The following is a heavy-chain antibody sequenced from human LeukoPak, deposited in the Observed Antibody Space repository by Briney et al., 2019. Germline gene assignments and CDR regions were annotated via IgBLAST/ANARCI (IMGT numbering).Heavy chain of an antibody. D-gene: IGHD7-27*01. Sequence: ASVKVSCKASGGTFSSYAISWVRQAPGQGLEWMGGIIPIFGTANYAQKFQGRVTITTDESTSTAYMELNSLKTEDTAVYYCARDLTGELRNYWGQGTLVTVSS. J-gene: IGHJ4*02. CDR3: ARDLTGELRNY. CDR2: IIPIFGTA. V-gene: IGHV1-69*05. CDR1: GGTFSSYA.